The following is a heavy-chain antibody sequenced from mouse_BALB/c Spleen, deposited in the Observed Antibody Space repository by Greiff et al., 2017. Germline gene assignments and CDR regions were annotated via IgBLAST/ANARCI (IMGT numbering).Heavy chain of an antibody. J-gene: IGHJ2*01. Sequence: EVKLQESGPGLVKPSQSLSLTCSVTGYSITSGYYWNWIRQFPGNKLEWMGYISYDGSNNYNPSLKNRISITRDTSKNQFFLKLNSVTTEDTATYYCARVYYRYEYYFDYWGQGTTLTVSS. CDR2: ISYDGSN. CDR1: GYSITSGYY. CDR3: ARVYYRYEYYFDY. V-gene: IGHV3-6*02. D-gene: IGHD2-14*01.